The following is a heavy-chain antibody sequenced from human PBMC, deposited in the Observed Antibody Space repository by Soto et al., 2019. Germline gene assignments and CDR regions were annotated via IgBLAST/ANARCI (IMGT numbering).Heavy chain of an antibody. Sequence: PWGSLRLSCAGSGFTFSDYYMSWIRQAPGKGLEWVSYISSSGSTIYYADSVKGRFTLSRDNAKNSLYLQMNSLRAEDTAVYYCAINQTRAYCGGDCYFDGSRPNWLHPWGKGTLVTVSS. D-gene: IGHD2-21*01. CDR1: GFTFSDYY. V-gene: IGHV3-11*01. CDR3: AINQTRAYCGGDCYFDGSRPNWLHP. CDR2: ISSSGSTI. J-gene: IGHJ5*02.